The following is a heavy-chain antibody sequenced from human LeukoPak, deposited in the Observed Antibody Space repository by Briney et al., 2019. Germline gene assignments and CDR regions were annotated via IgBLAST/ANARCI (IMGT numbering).Heavy chain of an antibody. CDR1: GGSISSSGYY. CDR3: ARGVAAAGTDWFDP. J-gene: IGHJ5*02. V-gene: IGHV4-39*07. Sequence: SETLSLTCTVSGGSISSSGYYWGWIRQPPGKGLEWIGNIYYVGSTYYNPSLNSRVTISVDTSKNQFSLKVSSVTAADTAVYYCARGVAAAGTDWFDPWGQGTLVTVSS. CDR2: IYYVGST. D-gene: IGHD6-13*01.